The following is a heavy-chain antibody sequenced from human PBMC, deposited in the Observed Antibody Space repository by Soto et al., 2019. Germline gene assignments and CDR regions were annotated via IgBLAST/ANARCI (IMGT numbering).Heavy chain of an antibody. CDR3: ATRITVFGLLIPPFDA. Sequence: PSETLSLTCAVYGGSVNGYYCNWIRQPPWKGLEWIGEINHTGVTHYNPSLKSRVTMSVDTSKNQFSLRLSSVTAADTAIYYCATRITVFGLLIPPFDALGQVTQVAVCS. J-gene: IGHJ5*02. CDR1: GGSVNGYY. CDR2: INHTGVT. V-gene: IGHV4-34*01. D-gene: IGHD3-3*01.